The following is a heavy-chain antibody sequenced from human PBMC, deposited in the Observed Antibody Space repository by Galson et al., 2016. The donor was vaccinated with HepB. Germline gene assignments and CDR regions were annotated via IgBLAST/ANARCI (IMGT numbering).Heavy chain of an antibody. CDR3: ASDHGGNPGSDY. J-gene: IGHJ4*02. CDR2: ISSDGDNK. Sequence: SLRLSCAVSGFSFSDYAMSWVRQGPGKRLEWISTISSDGDNKHYLDSVKGRFTVSRDNSKNMLYLQMHSLGTEDTALYYCASDHGGNPGSDYWGQGTLVTVSS. CDR1: GFSFSDYA. D-gene: IGHD4-23*01. V-gene: IGHV3-23*01.